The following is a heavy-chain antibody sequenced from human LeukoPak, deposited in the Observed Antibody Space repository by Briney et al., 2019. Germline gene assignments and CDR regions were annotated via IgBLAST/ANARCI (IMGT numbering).Heavy chain of an antibody. CDR1: GGSISSYY. CDR2: IYYSGGT. D-gene: IGHD3-22*01. V-gene: IGHV4-59*01. J-gene: IGHJ3*02. CDR3: ARATYYYDSSGYYSRGFLAFDI. Sequence: SETLSLTCTVSGGSISSYYWRWIRQPPGKGLEWIGYIYYSGGTNYNPSLKSRVTISVDTSKYQFSLKLSSVTAAYTAVYYCARATYYYDSSGYYSRGFLAFDIWGQGTMLSV.